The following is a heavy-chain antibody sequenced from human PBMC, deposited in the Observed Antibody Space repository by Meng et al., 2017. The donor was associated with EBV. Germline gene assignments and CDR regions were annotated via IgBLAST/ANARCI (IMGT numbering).Heavy chain of an antibody. CDR1: GDIFTNLA. J-gene: IGHJ5*02. CDR2: FLPILGAA. D-gene: IGHD6-19*01. V-gene: IGHV1-69*06. Sequence: QVQLVQSGAEGKKPGSSVKVSCKASGDIFTNLAFTWVRQVPGKGLEWMGGFLPILGAANYAQKFQGRLTITADKSTTTAFMELRSLRVDDTAVYFCARDGIAVPGGSNWFDPWGQGPLVTVSS. CDR3: ARDGIAVPGGSNWFDP.